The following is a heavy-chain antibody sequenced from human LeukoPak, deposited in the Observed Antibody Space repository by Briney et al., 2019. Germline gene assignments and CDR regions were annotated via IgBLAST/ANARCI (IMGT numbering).Heavy chain of an antibody. CDR2: IYYTTNP. CDR3: ARDRNYFDT. Sequence: PSETLSLTCGVSGGSIRNHFWSWIRLPPGKGLEWIGNIYYTTNPNYNPSLARRVTISVDTFKNQLYLKLDSVTAADTAVNYCARDRNYFDTWGQGTRVTVSS. V-gene: IGHV4-59*11. J-gene: IGHJ5*02. CDR1: GGSIRNHF. D-gene: IGHD4-11*01.